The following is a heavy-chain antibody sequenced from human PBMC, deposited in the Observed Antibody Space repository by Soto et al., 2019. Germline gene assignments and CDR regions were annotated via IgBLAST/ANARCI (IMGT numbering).Heavy chain of an antibody. Sequence: ASVKVSCKASGYTFTSYAMHWVRQAPGQRLEWMGWINAGNGNTKYSQKFQGRVTITRDTSASTAYMGLSSLRSEDTAVYYCARSRSYCSGGSCYRDRWGNFDYWGQGTLVTVSS. V-gene: IGHV1-3*01. CDR2: INAGNGNT. CDR1: GYTFTSYA. D-gene: IGHD2-15*01. CDR3: ARSRSYCSGGSCYRDRWGNFDY. J-gene: IGHJ4*02.